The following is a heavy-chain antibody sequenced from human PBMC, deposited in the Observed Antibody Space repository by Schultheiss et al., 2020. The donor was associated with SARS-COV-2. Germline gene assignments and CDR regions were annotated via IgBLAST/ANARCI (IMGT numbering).Heavy chain of an antibody. J-gene: IGHJ3*02. CDR2: ITPIFGTA. CDR1: GGTFSSHG. Sequence: SVKVSCKASGGTFSSHGITWVRQAPGQGLEWMGGITPIFGTANYAQKFQGRVTITADKSTSTAYMELSSLRSDDTAVYYCARARTILGAFDIWGQGTMVTVSS. D-gene: IGHD3-3*01. CDR3: ARARTILGAFDI. V-gene: IGHV1-69*06.